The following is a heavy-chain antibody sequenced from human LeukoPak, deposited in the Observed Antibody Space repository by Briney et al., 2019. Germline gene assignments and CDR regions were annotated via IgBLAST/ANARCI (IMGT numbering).Heavy chain of an antibody. CDR1: GYTFPGYY. Sequence: VGSVKLSCKASGYTFPGYYMNWVRQAPGKGLEWMGWINPNSGCTNYAQKFQGRVTMTRDTSISTAYMELSRLRSDDTAVYYCARVVSSGWFDPCGQGTLVTVSS. V-gene: IGHV1-2*02. CDR2: INPNSGCT. J-gene: IGHJ5*02. D-gene: IGHD6-6*01. CDR3: ARVVSSGWFDP.